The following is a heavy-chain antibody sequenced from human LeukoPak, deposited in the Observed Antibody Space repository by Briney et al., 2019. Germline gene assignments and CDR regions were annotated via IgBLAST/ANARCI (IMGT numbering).Heavy chain of an antibody. V-gene: IGHV3-48*04. CDR1: GFTFSNYN. J-gene: IGHJ2*01. D-gene: IGHD1-14*01. CDR3: ARGLHITLSGWYFDL. CDR2: ISGSSSTV. Sequence: PGGSLRLSCAASGFTFSNYNMNWVRQAPGKGLEWISYISGSSSTVYYADSVKGRFTISRDNAKNSLYLQMHSLRAEDTAVYYCARGLHITLSGWYFDLWGRGALVTVSS.